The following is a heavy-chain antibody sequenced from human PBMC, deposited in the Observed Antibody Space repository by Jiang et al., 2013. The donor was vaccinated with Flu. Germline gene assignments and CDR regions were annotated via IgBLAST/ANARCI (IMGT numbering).Heavy chain of an antibody. Sequence: VQLVESGGGVVQPGRSLRLSCAASGFTFNTFVMHWVRQAPGKGLEWVALVSYDETTKYYADSVKGRFTVSRDNSKSTVYLQMNSLRVEDTAIYYCARDKDPNLIHYLGYWGQG. J-gene: IGHJ1*01. D-gene: IGHD6-13*01. CDR2: VSYDETTK. CDR1: GFTFNTFV. V-gene: IGHV3-30-3*01. CDR3: ARDKDPNLIHYLGY.